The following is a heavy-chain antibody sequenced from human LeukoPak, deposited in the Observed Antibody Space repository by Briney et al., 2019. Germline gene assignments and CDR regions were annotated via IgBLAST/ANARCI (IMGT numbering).Heavy chain of an antibody. D-gene: IGHD1-26*01. CDR1: GYSITSYW. Sequence: GASLKICCIGAGYSITSYWIGWVRQLPGKGVEWMGIIYPGDSDTRYSPSFQGQVTISADKSISTAYLQWSSLKASDTAMYYCARRSGRFLNLFDPWGQGTLVTVSS. V-gene: IGHV5-51*01. CDR2: IYPGDSDT. CDR3: ARRSGRFLNLFDP. J-gene: IGHJ5*02.